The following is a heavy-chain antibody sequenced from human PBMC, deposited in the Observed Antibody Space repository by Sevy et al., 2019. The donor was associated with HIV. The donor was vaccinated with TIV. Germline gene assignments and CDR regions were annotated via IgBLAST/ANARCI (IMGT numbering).Heavy chain of an antibody. CDR2: INDSGIT. CDR1: GGSFSGYY. D-gene: IGHD2-2*01. J-gene: IGHJ5*02. Sequence: SETLSLTCAVHGGSFSGYYWSWIRESPGKGLEWIGEINDSGITNYNPSLKSRVTISVDTSKKEFSLRLSSVTAADTAVYYCALSPPVVVVPGAPSWFDPWGQGTMVTVSS. CDR3: ALSPPVVVVPGAPSWFDP. V-gene: IGHV4-34*01.